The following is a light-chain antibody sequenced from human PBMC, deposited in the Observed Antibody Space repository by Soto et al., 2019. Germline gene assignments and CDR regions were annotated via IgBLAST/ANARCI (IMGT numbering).Light chain of an antibody. CDR1: SSNIGTNS. Sequence: QSVLTQPPSASGTPGQRVTIACSGSSSNIGTNSANWYQQLPGTAPKLLIHTNNQRPSGVADRFSGSRSGTSASLAISGLQSEDEADYHCAAWDDSLSGWVFGGGTKVTVL. CDR3: AAWDDSLSGWV. J-gene: IGLJ3*02. V-gene: IGLV1-44*01. CDR2: TNN.